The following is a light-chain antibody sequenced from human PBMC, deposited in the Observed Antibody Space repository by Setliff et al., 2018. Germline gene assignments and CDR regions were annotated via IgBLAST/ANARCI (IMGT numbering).Light chain of an antibody. Sequence: QSALAQPASVSGSPGQSITISCTGANSDIGTYNLVSWYQQYPGRAPNLMIYEVTRRPSGVSDRSSASKSGNTASLTISGLQAEDEADYYCSSYGRNRSYVYVLFGGGTKVT. J-gene: IGLJ2*01. V-gene: IGLV2-23*02. CDR2: EVT. CDR3: SSYGRNRSYVYVL. CDR1: NSDIGTYNL.